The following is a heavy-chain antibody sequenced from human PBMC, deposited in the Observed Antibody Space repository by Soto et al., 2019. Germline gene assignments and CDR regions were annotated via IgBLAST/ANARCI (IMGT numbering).Heavy chain of an antibody. V-gene: IGHV3-30-3*01. Sequence: PGGSLRISCAASGFTFSSYAMHWVRQAPGKGLEWVAVISYDGSNKYYADSVKGRFTISRDNSKNTLYLQMNSLRAEDTAVYYCASPHYDFWSGYYTRQPVDYWGQGTLVTVSS. J-gene: IGHJ4*02. D-gene: IGHD3-3*01. CDR3: ASPHYDFWSGYYTRQPVDY. CDR1: GFTFSSYA. CDR2: ISYDGSNK.